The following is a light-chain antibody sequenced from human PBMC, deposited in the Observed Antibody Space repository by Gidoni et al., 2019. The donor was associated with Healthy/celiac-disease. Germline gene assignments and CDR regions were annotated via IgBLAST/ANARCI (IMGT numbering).Light chain of an antibody. Sequence: DIQMTQSPSSLSASVGDRVTITCQASQDISNYLNWYQQKPGKAPKLLIYDASNLETGVPSRFSGSGSGTDFTFNSSSLQPEEIATYYCQQYDNLPAFGPGTKVDIK. CDR1: QDISNY. CDR3: QQYDNLPA. J-gene: IGKJ3*01. CDR2: DAS. V-gene: IGKV1-33*01.